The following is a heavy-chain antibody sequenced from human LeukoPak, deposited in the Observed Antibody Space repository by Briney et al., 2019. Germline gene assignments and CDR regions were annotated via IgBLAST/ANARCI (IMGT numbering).Heavy chain of an antibody. Sequence: GGSLRLSCAASGFTVSSNYMSWVRQAPGKGLEWVSVIYSGGSTYYADSVKGRFTISRDNAKNSLYLQMNSLRAEDTAVYYCARDLIPSYYYDSSGYPEGLDYWGQGTLVTVSS. J-gene: IGHJ4*02. V-gene: IGHV3-53*01. CDR3: ARDLIPSYYYDSSGYPEGLDY. CDR1: GFTVSSNY. CDR2: IYSGGST. D-gene: IGHD3-22*01.